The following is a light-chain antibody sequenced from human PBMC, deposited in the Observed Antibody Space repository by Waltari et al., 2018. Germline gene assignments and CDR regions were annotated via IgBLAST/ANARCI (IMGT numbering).Light chain of an antibody. J-gene: IGKJ4*01. CDR3: QQLHTDPIT. Sequence: IQLTQSPSSLSASVGDRVTITCRASQDIAGYLAWYQQKPGKPPNLLIYVSSTLQSGVPSRFSGSGSGTVFTLTISSLQPEDFAAYYCQQLHTDPITFGGGTTVDI. CDR2: VSS. CDR1: QDIAGY. V-gene: IGKV1-9*01.